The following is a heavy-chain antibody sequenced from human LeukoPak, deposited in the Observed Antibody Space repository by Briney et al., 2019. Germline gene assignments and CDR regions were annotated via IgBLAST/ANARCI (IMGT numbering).Heavy chain of an antibody. Sequence: GESLKISCGASGLTFSNFGMHWVRQAPGKGLEWVAVISYDGSNKYYADSVKGRFTISRDNSKNTLYLQMNSLRAEDTAVYYCSKAVDGTSNYYDYWGQGTLVTVSS. D-gene: IGHD6-13*01. CDR3: SKAVDGTSNYYDY. J-gene: IGHJ4*02. V-gene: IGHV3-30*18. CDR1: GLTFSNFG. CDR2: ISYDGSNK.